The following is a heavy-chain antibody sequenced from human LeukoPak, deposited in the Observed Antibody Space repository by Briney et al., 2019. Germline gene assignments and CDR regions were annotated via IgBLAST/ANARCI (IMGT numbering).Heavy chain of an antibody. D-gene: IGHD2-2*01. CDR3: ARAPSDIAVVPAAPPRYYYYGMDV. J-gene: IGHJ6*04. Sequence: SETLSLTCTVSGGSISSYYWSWIRQPPGKGLEWIGYIYYSGSTNYNPSLKSRVTISVDTSKNQFSLKLSSVTAADTAVYYCARAPSDIAVVPAAPPRYYYYGMDVWGKGTTVTVSS. CDR1: GGSISSYY. V-gene: IGHV4-59*01. CDR2: IYYSGST.